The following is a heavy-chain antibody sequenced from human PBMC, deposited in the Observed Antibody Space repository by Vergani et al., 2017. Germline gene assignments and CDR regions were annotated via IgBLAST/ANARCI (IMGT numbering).Heavy chain of an antibody. CDR3: AKKRGYSYGGLDY. CDR1: GFTFSSYA. D-gene: IGHD5-18*01. V-gene: IGHV3-23*01. Sequence: EVQLLESGGGLVQPGGSLRLSCAASGFTFSSYAMSWVRQAPGEGLEWVSAISGSGGSTYYADSVKGRFTISRDNSKNTLYLQMNSLRAEDTAVYYCAKKRGYSYGGLDYWGQGTLVTVSS. CDR2: ISGSGGST. J-gene: IGHJ4*02.